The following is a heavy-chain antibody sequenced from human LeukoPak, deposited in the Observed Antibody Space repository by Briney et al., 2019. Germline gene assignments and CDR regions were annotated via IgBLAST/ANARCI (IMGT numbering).Heavy chain of an antibody. CDR2: IWYDGTTI. J-gene: IGHJ4*02. D-gene: IGHD2-15*01. CDR3: ARDRPRYCSGGNCYTTSTFDY. V-gene: IGHV3-33*01. CDR1: GFTFSSYG. Sequence: GGSLRLSRAASGFTFSSYGMHWVRQAPGKGLEWVAVIWYDGTTIYYVDSVKGRFTISRDNSKNTLYLQMNSLRAEDTAVYYCARDRPRYCSGGNCYTTSTFDYWGQGTLVTVSS.